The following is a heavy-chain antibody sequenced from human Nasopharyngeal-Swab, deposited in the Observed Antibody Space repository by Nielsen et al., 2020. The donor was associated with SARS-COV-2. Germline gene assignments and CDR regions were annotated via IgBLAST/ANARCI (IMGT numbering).Heavy chain of an antibody. CDR1: GGSFSGYY. CDR3: ASGHSSTPDN. D-gene: IGHD2-2*01. V-gene: IGHV4-34*01. CDR2: INHSGST. J-gene: IGHJ4*02. Sequence: GSLRLSCAVYGGSFSGYYWSWIRQPPGKGLEWIGEINHSGSTNYNPSLKSRVTISVDTSKNQFSLKLSSVTAADTAVYYCASGHSSTPDNWGQGTLVTVSS.